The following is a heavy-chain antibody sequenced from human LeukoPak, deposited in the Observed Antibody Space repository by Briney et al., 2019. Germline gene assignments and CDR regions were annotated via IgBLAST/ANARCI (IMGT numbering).Heavy chain of an antibody. CDR3: ATAARRLGELPFFDY. J-gene: IGHJ4*02. D-gene: IGHD3-16*02. CDR1: GYTLTELS. V-gene: IGHV1-24*01. CDR2: FDPADGET. Sequence: ASVKVSCKVSGYTLTELSMHWVRPAPGKGLEWMGGFDPADGETIYAQKLQGRVTMTEDTYTDTAYMELSSLRSEDTAVYYCATAARRLGELPFFDYWGQGTLVTVSS.